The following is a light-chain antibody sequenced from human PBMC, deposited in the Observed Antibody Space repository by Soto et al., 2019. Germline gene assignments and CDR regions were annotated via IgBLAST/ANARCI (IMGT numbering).Light chain of an antibody. V-gene: IGLV2-14*01. CDR3: TSYTTARVRI. Sequence: QSALTQPASVSGFPGQSITISCSGTSSDIGRYNYVSWYQQHPGKAPKLMIYDVTNRPSGVSDRFSGSKSGNTASLTISGLQDEDEADYYCTSYTTARVRIFGEGTKLTVL. J-gene: IGLJ2*01. CDR2: DVT. CDR1: SSDIGRYNY.